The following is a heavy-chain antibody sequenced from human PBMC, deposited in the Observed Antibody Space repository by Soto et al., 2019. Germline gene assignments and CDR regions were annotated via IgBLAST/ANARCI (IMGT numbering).Heavy chain of an antibody. CDR1: GDSISSYY. J-gene: IGHJ4*02. CDR2: IYSSGST. Sequence: PSETLSLTCTVSGDSISSYYWSWIRQPPGKGLEWIVYIYSSGSTNYNPSLKSRVTISVDTSKNQFSLNLSSVTAADTAVYYCARAGGLGAVAADYWGQGTLVTVSS. V-gene: IGHV4-59*12. D-gene: IGHD6-19*01. CDR3: ARAGGLGAVAADY.